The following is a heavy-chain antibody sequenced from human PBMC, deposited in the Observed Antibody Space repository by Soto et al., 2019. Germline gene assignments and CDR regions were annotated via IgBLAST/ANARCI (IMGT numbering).Heavy chain of an antibody. CDR3: ARARSTRTRLDFDY. D-gene: IGHD2-2*01. V-gene: IGHV4-61*01. CDR2: IYYSGST. Sequence: SSETLSLTCTVSGGSVSSGSYYWSWIRQPPGKGLEWIGYIYYSGSTNYNPSLKSRVTISVDTSKNQFSLKLSSVTAADTAVYYCARARSTRTRLDFDYWGQGTLVTVSS. J-gene: IGHJ4*02. CDR1: GGSVSSGSYY.